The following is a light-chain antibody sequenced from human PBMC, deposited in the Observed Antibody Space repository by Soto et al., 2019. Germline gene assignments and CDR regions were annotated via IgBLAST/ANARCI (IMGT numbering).Light chain of an antibody. CDR3: AAWDDSLNGPV. Sequence: QSVLTQPPSASGTPGQRVTIPCSGSSSNIGSNIVNWYQQLPGTAPKLLIYSDNRRPSGVPDRFSASKSGTSASLAISGLQSEDEADYYCAAWDDSLNGPVFGGGTKLTVL. V-gene: IGLV1-44*01. J-gene: IGLJ2*01. CDR1: SSNIGSNI. CDR2: SDN.